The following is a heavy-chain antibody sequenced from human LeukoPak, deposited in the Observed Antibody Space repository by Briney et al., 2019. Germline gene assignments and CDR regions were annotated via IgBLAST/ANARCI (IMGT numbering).Heavy chain of an antibody. J-gene: IGHJ5*02. D-gene: IGHD3-10*01. V-gene: IGHV3-66*01. CDR2: IYSGGST. Sequence: GGSLRLSCAASGCTVSSNYMSWVRQAPGKGLEWVSVIYSGGSTYYADSVRGRFTISRDNSKNTLYLQMNSLRAEDTAVYYCASADHYYGSGSYYPYHWGQGTLVTVSS. CDR1: GCTVSSNY. CDR3: ASADHYYGSGSYYPYH.